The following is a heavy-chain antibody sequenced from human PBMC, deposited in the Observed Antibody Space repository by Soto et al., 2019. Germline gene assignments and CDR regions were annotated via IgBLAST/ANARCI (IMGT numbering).Heavy chain of an antibody. D-gene: IGHD3-3*01. J-gene: IGHJ4*02. CDR2: INEDGSNT. CDR3: ARGLFLDY. V-gene: IGHV3-74*01. CDR1: GFTFSKYW. Sequence: GGSLRRSCATSGFTFSKYWMHWVRQAPGKGPVWVSRINEDGSNTDYADCVKGRFTISRDNAKNTLYLQMNSLRAEDTAVYYCARGLFLDYWGQGTRVTVSS.